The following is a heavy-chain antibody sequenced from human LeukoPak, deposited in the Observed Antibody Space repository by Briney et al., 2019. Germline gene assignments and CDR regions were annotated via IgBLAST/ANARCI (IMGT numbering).Heavy chain of an antibody. CDR1: GFTFSNYG. CDR3: ARGRSITLLRGVAMSDGFDI. D-gene: IGHD3-10*01. J-gene: IGHJ3*02. V-gene: IGHV3-21*06. CDR2: TDTSGNYI. Sequence: PGGSLRLSCGASGFTFSNYGMNWVRQAPRKGLEWVSFTDTSGNYIYYGDSAKGRFTISRDNARNLLFLQMNGLRAEDTAVYYCARGRSITLLRGVAMSDGFDIWGQGAMVAVSS.